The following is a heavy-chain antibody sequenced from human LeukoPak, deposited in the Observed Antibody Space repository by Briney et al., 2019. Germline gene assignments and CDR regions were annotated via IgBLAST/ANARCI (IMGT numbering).Heavy chain of an antibody. V-gene: IGHV4-39*01. D-gene: IGHD6-13*01. CDR1: GGSISSSSYY. J-gene: IGHJ4*02. Sequence: KTSETLSLTCTVSGGSISSSSYYWGWIRQPPGKGLEWIGSIYYSGSTYYNPSLKSRVTISADTSKNQFSLKLSSVTAADTAVYYCARGRRSSSWYNYWGQGTLVTVSS. CDR2: IYYSGST. CDR3: ARGRRSSSWYNY.